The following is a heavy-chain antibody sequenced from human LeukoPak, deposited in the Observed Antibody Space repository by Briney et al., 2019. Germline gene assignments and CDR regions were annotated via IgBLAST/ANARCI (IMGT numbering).Heavy chain of an antibody. Sequence: ASAKVSCKDSGGSFSSYAISWVRQEPRQGLEWMGGIIPIFGTANYAQKFQCTVTLSTDESTSTAYMEMSRLRSQDTGVYYSDKYDSSGYYYDDYWGEGTLVTVSS. CDR1: GGSFSSYA. J-gene: IGHJ4*02. V-gene: IGHV1-69*05. CDR3: DKYDSSGYYYDDY. D-gene: IGHD3-22*01. CDR2: IIPIFGTA.